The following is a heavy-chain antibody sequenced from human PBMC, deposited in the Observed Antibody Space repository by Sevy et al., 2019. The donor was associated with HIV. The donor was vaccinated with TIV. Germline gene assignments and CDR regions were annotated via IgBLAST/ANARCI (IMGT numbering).Heavy chain of an antibody. CDR2: ISGSGGST. CDR1: GFIFSSYA. V-gene: IGHV3-23*01. J-gene: IGHJ4*02. CDR3: ARLITMVRGVTAKQLDY. D-gene: IGHD3-10*01. Sequence: GGSLRLSCAASGFIFSSYAMSWVRQAPGKGLEWVSAISGSGGSTYYADSVKGRSTISRDNSKNTLYLQMNSLRAEDTAVYYCARLITMVRGVTAKQLDYWGQGTLVTVSS.